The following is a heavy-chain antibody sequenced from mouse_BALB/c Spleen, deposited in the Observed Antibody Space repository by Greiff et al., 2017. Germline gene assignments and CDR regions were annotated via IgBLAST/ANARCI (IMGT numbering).Heavy chain of an antibody. D-gene: IGHD1-1*01. CDR3: ARPYGSSYEAMDY. V-gene: IGHV1-87*01. CDR2: IYPGDGDT. Sequence: QVQLQQSGAELARPGASVKLSCKASGYTFTSYWMQWVKQRPGQGLEWIGAIYPGDGDTRYTQKFKGKATLTADKSSSTAYMQLSSLASEDSAVYYCARPYGSSYEAMDYWGQGTSVTVSS. CDR1: GYTFTSYW. J-gene: IGHJ4*01.